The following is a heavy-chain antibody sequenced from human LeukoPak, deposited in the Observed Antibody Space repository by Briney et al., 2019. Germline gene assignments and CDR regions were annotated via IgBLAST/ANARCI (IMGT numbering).Heavy chain of an antibody. CDR1: GYTFTSYW. J-gene: IGHJ4*02. Sequence: HGESLKISCKGSGYTFTSYWITWVRQMPGKGLEWMGRIDPSDSYTKYSPSFEGHVTLSADTSTSTAYLQWSSLKASDTAMYYCARHYYYDSSTVEYWGQGTLVTVSS. V-gene: IGHV5-10-1*01. D-gene: IGHD3-22*01. CDR2: IDPSDSYT. CDR3: ARHYYYDSSTVEY.